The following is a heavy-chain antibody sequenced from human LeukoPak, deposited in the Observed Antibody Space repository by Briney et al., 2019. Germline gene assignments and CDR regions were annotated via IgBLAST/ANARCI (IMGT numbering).Heavy chain of an antibody. Sequence: QTGGSLRLSCAAFGFTFSSYAMSWVRQAPGKGLEWVSAISGSGGSTYYADSVKGRFTISRDNSKNTLYLQMNSLRAEDTAVYYCAKDLGVFHYYFDYWGQGTLVTVSS. CDR2: ISGSGGST. CDR3: AKDLGVFHYYFDY. CDR1: GFTFSSYA. J-gene: IGHJ4*02. V-gene: IGHV3-23*01. D-gene: IGHD2-21*01.